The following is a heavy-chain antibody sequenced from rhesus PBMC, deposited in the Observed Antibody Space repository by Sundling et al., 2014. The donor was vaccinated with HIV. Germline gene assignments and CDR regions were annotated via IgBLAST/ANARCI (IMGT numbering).Heavy chain of an antibody. CDR2: INSGGGRT. J-gene: IGHJ3*01. Sequence: EVQLVETGGGLVQPGGSLKLSCAASGFTFSNYGLSWVRQAPGKGLEWVSAINSGGGRTYYADSVKGRFTISRDNSKNKLSLQMNSLRAEDTAVYYCGEEMVGEGAFDFWGQGLRVTVSS. CDR1: GFTFSNYG. V-gene: IGHV3S42*01. D-gene: IGHD4-4*01. CDR3: GEEMVGEGAFDF.